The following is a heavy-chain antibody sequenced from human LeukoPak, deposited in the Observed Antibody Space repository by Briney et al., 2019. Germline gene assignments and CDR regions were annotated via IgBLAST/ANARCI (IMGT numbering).Heavy chain of an antibody. J-gene: IGHJ4*02. D-gene: IGHD2-2*01. CDR3: AKDEAWRPAAD. Sequence: GGSLRLSCAASGFTFSSSAMSWVRQVPGKGLEWVSSITGSGDSAYYADSVKGRFTISRDNSKDTLYLQMNSPRAEDTAIYFCAKDEAWRPAADWGQGTLVTVSS. V-gene: IGHV3-23*01. CDR1: GFTFSSSA. CDR2: ITGSGDSA.